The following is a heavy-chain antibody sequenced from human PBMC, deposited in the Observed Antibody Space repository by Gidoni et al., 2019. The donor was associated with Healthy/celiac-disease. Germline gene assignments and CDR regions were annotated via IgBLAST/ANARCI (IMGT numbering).Heavy chain of an antibody. Sequence: QVTLRESGPALVKPTQTLTLTCTFSGFSPSTSGMCVSWIRQPPGKALEWLALIDWDDDKYYSTSLKTRLTISKDTSKNQVVLTMTNMDPVDTATYYCARYSGSYYNFDYWGQGTLVTVSS. CDR2: IDWDDDK. D-gene: IGHD1-26*01. J-gene: IGHJ4*02. V-gene: IGHV2-70*01. CDR3: ARYSGSYYNFDY. CDR1: GFSPSTSGMC.